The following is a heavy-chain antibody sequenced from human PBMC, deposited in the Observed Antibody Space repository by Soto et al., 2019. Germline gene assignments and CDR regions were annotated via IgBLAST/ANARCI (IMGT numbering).Heavy chain of an antibody. CDR1: GFTFSSYA. D-gene: IGHD6-13*01. V-gene: IGHV3-30-3*01. CDR3: ARDDYRQQLVACAY. J-gene: IGHJ4*02. Sequence: QVQLVESGGGVVQPGRSLRLSCAASGFTFSSYAMHWVRQAPGKGLEWVAVISYDGSNKYYADSVKGRFTISRDNSKNTLYLQMNSLRAEDTAVDYCARDDYRQQLVACAYWGQGTLVTVSS. CDR2: ISYDGSNK.